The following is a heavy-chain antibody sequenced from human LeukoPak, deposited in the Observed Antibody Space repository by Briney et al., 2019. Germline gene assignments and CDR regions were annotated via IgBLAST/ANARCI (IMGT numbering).Heavy chain of an antibody. D-gene: IGHD1-26*01. Sequence: GGSLRLSCAASGFTFSGSAIHWVRQSAGKGLEWVGHIDKKDNFYATTSAASVTGRFTISRDDSKNTAYLQMNSLKTEDTALYYCTRDSGTYNWLDPWGQGTLVTVSS. CDR3: TRDSGTYNWLDP. CDR2: IDKKDNFYAT. J-gene: IGHJ5*02. V-gene: IGHV3-73*01. CDR1: GFTFSGSA.